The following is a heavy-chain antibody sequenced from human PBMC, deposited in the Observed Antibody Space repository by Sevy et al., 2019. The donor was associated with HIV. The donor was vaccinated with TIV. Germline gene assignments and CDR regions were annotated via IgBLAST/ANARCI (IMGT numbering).Heavy chain of an antibody. V-gene: IGHV3-7*01. D-gene: IGHD2-15*01. CDR2: IKQDGSKN. CDR1: GFTFSGYW. J-gene: IGHJ4*02. Sequence: GGSLRLSCAASGFTFSGYWMSWVRQAPGKGLQWVANIKQDGSKNEFVDSVKDRFTISRDNPKNSLYLQMNSLRAEDTAVYYCAREGAGGFDYWGQGTLVTVSS. CDR3: AREGAGGFDY.